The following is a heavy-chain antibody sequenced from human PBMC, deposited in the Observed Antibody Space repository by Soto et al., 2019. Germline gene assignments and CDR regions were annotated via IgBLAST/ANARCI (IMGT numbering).Heavy chain of an antibody. J-gene: IGHJ4*02. CDR3: ARDRGANGAYFDY. D-gene: IGHD3-10*01. V-gene: IGHV4-59*01. CDR1: GGSINSYY. CDR2: IYYSGST. Sequence: LSLTCTVSGGSINSYYWSWIRQPPGKGLEWIGYIYYSGSTNYNPSLKSRVTISVDTSKNQFSLKLNSVTAADTAVYYCARDRGANGAYFDYWGQGTLVTVSS.